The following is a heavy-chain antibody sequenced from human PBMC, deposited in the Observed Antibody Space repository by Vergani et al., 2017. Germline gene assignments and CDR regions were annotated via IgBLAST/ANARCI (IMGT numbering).Heavy chain of an antibody. Sequence: VQLVQSGAEVKKPGASVKVSCKASGYTFTDYYMHWVQQAPGKGLEWMGLVDPEDGETIYAEKFQGRVTITADTSTDTAYMELSSLRSEDTAVYYCATNNCSGGSCYSGYWFDPWGQGTLVTVSS. J-gene: IGHJ5*02. CDR3: ATNNCSGGSCYSGYWFDP. D-gene: IGHD2-15*01. CDR2: VDPEDGET. CDR1: GYTFTDYY. V-gene: IGHV1-69-2*01.